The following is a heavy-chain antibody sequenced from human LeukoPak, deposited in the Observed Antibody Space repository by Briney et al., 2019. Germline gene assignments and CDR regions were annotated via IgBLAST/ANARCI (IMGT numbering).Heavy chain of an antibody. D-gene: IGHD3-10*01. CDR3: AKSRDLWFGSFDY. CDR1: GFTSSSYA. CDR2: ISGSGGST. Sequence: GGSLRLSCAASGFTSSSYAMSWVRQAPGKGLEWVSAISGSGGSTYYADSVKGRFTISRDNSKNTLYLQMNSLRAEDTAVYYCAKSRDLWFGSFDYWGQGTLVTVSS. V-gene: IGHV3-23*01. J-gene: IGHJ4*02.